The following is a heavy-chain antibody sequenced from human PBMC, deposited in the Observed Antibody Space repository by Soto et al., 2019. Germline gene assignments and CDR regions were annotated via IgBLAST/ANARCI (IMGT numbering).Heavy chain of an antibody. J-gene: IGHJ4*02. CDR2: INSDGSST. Sequence: EVQLVESGGGLVQPGGSLRLSRAASGFTFNTYWMRWVRQAPGKGLVWVSRINSDGSSTIYADSVKGRFTISRDNAKNTLYLQVNSLRAEDTAVYYCAKYHYYDGNWGQGTLVTVSS. CDR3: AKYHYYDGN. V-gene: IGHV3-74*01. CDR1: GFTFNTYW. D-gene: IGHD3-22*01.